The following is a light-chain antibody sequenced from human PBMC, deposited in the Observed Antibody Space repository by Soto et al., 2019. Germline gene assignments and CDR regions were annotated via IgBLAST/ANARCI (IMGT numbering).Light chain of an antibody. CDR3: QQGYDTPIT. CDR1: QNIIPY. CDR2: AAS. V-gene: IGKV1-39*01. Sequence: DIEMTQSPSSLSASVGDRVTITCRASQNIIPYLNWYQQKPGQAPKFLIYAASSLQSGVPSRFSGRGYGTDFTLTITSLQPEDFATYFCQQGYDTPITFGPGTRLEIK. J-gene: IGKJ5*01.